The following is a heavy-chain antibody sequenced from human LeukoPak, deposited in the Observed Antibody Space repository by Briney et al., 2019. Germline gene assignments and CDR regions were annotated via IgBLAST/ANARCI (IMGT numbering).Heavy chain of an antibody. CDR2: IGYSGRT. CDR3: ARDAEHCGSDCPRWFDP. V-gene: IGHV4-59*01. Sequence: SETLSLTCTVSGRSIGSYYWGWIRQPPGKGLEWIGYIGYSGRTNYNPSLKSRVTISVDTSKNQFSLNLRSVTAADTAVYYCARDAEHCGSDCPRWFDPWGQGTLVTVSS. CDR1: GRSIGSYY. D-gene: IGHD2-21*02. J-gene: IGHJ5*02.